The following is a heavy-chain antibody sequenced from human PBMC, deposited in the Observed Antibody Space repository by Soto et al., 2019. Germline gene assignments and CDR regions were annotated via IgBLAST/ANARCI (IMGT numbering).Heavy chain of an antibody. CDR1: GGSISSGGYY. D-gene: IGHD2-15*01. CDR3: ARGQYCSGGSCYSLGMDV. J-gene: IGHJ6*02. V-gene: IGHV4-31*03. Sequence: SETLSLTCTVSGGSISSGGYYWSWIRQHPGKGLEWIGYIYYSGSTYYNPSLKSRVTISVDTSKNQFSLKLSSVTAADTAVYYCARGQYCSGGSCYSLGMDVWGQGTTVTVSS. CDR2: IYYSGST.